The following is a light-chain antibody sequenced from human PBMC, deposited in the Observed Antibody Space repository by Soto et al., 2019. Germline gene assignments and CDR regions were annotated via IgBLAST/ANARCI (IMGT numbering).Light chain of an antibody. CDR3: SSYAGSDNFVL. V-gene: IGLV2-8*01. J-gene: IGLJ2*01. CDR2: EVI. Sequence: QSVLSQPPSASGSPGQSVTISCTGSSSDVGGYNFVSWYQHLPGKAPKLMIYEVIQRPSGVPDRFSGSKSGNTASLTVSGLQAEDEADYYCSSYAGSDNFVLFGGGTQLTV. CDR1: SSDVGGYNF.